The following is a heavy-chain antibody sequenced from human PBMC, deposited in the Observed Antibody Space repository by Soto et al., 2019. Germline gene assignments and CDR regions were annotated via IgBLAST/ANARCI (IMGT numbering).Heavy chain of an antibody. Sequence: GWSLCLPLAPSLLAVIRNHPRGVRQAPRKGLERASVTYSGGSTYYADSVKGRFTISRDNSKNTLYLQMNSLRAQDTAVYYCASERQLSYRRDGRGQWRTV. CDR3: ASERQLSYRRDG. CDR2: TYSGGST. V-gene: IGHV3-53*01. D-gene: IGHD6-6*01. CDR1: LLAVIRNH. J-gene: IGHJ6*02.